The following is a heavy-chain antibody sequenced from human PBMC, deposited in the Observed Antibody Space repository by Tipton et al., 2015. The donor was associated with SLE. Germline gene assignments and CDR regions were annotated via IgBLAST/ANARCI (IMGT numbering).Heavy chain of an antibody. CDR2: INVNTGAT. CDR1: GYRFTDYN. D-gene: IGHD5-18*01. J-gene: IGHJ4*02. V-gene: IGHV1-2*02. CDR3: ARGDGYSSTP. Sequence: QLVQSGAEVKKPGASVKVSCEASGYRFTDYNMHWVRQAPGEGLEWMGWINVNTGATNYAQKFQGRVTMTRDTSISTAYMELSSLSSEDTALYYCARGDGYSSTPGGQGILVTVSS.